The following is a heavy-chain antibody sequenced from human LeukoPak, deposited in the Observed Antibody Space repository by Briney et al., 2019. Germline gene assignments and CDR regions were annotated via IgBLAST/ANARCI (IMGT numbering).Heavy chain of an antibody. V-gene: IGHV1-69*05. D-gene: IGHD3-22*01. CDR1: GGTFRNFA. CDR2: IIPIYHRT. J-gene: IGHJ3*02. CDR3: ARDIPGSSGYFNDAFDI. Sequence: VASVKVSCKASGGTFRNFAINWMRQAPGQGLEWMGRIIPIYHRTNYAQKFQGRLTITTDESTRTAYMELSGLKSDDTAEYFCARDIPGSSGYFNDAFDIWGQGTLVTVSS.